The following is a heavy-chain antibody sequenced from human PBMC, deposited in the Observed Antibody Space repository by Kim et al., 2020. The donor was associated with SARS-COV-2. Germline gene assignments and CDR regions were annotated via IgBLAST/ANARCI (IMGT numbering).Heavy chain of an antibody. CDR3: ATRSMLRGVIMYYFDF. D-gene: IGHD3-10*01. CDR1: GGTSRNYV. J-gene: IGHJ4*02. CDR2: IIPIFGTT. Sequence: SVKVSCKPSGGTSRNYVIAWVRQAPGQALEWMGGIIPIFGTTNYAEKFQGRVTITADESTGTAYMKLSGLTYEDTALYYCATRSMLRGVIMYYFDFWGQGTLVTVSS. V-gene: IGHV1-69*13.